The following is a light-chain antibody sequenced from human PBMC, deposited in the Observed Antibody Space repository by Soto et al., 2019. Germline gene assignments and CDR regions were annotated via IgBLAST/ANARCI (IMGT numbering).Light chain of an antibody. J-gene: IGLJ3*02. V-gene: IGLV1-44*01. CDR3: AAWDDSLNGWV. CDR1: SSNIGTNT. Sequence: QAVVTQPPSASGTPGQRVAISCSGSSSNIGTNTVNWYQQVPGTAPKLLIYGNNQRPSGVPDRFSGSKSGPSASLAISGLQSEDEADYYCAAWDDSLNGWVFGGGTKLTVL. CDR2: GNN.